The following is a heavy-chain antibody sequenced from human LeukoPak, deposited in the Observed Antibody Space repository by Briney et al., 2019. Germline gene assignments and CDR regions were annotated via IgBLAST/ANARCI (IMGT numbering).Heavy chain of an antibody. CDR1: GGSISSSSYY. D-gene: IGHD6-19*01. CDR2: IYYSGST. V-gene: IGHV4-39*01. CDR3: ARGYSSGRDY. Sequence: SETLSLTCTVSGGSISSSSYYWGWIRQPPGKGLEWIGSIYYSGSTYYNPSLKSRVTISVDTSKNQFSLKLSSVTAADTAVYYCARGYSSGRDYWGQGTLVTVSS. J-gene: IGHJ4*02.